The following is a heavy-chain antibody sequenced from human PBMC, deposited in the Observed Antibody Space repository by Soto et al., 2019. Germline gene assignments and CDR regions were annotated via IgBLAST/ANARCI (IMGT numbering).Heavy chain of an antibody. CDR3: AHSLYSSSWYYYYGMDV. V-gene: IGHV2-5*02. D-gene: IGHD6-13*01. CDR1: GFSLSTSGVG. J-gene: IGHJ6*02. CDR2: IYWDDDK. Sequence: QITLKESGPTLVKPTQTLTLTCTFSGFSLSTSGVGVGWIRQPPGKALEWLALIYWDDDKRYSPSLKSRLTITKDTSKNQVVLTMTNMDPVDTATYHCAHSLYSSSWYYYYGMDVWGQGTTVTVSS.